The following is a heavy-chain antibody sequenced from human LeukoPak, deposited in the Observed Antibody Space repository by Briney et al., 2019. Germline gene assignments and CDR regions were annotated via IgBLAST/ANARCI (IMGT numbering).Heavy chain of an antibody. D-gene: IGHD3-10*01. CDR2: IKQDGSEK. J-gene: IGHJ4*02. CDR1: GFTFSSYW. Sequence: PGGSLRLSCAASGFTFSSYWMSWVRQAPGKGLEWVANIKQDGSEKYYVDSVKGRFTISRDNAKISLYLQMNSLRAEDTAVYYCARDRVTMVRGVNYYFDYWGQGTLVTVSS. V-gene: IGHV3-7*05. CDR3: ARDRVTMVRGVNYYFDY.